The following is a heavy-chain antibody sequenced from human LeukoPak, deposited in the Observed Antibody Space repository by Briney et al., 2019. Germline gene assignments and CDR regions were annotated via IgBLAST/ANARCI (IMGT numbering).Heavy chain of an antibody. J-gene: IGHJ6*04. D-gene: IGHD3-10*01. CDR3: ATGRVRGVIITSAPVEGV. V-gene: IGHV3-74*01. Sequence: GRSLRLSCAASGFTFSSYWMDWVRQAPGKGLVWVARINSEVSSTSYADSVKGRFTISRDNAKNTLYLQMNSLRAEDTAVYYCATGRVRGVIITSAPVEGVWGKGTTVTVSS. CDR1: GFTFSSYW. CDR2: INSEVSST.